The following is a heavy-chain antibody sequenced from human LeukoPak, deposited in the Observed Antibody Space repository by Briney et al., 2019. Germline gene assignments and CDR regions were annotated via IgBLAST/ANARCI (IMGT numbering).Heavy chain of an antibody. CDR3: ARGGVVDQDN. V-gene: IGHV3-74*01. Sequence: PGGSLRLSCAASGFPFRSYWMHWVRQAPGKGLVWVARIDNDAYSSVYADSVKGRFTISRDNSKNTMFLQMNRLRDEDTAVYYCARGGVVDQDNWGQGTLVTVSS. CDR2: IDNDAYSS. D-gene: IGHD2-15*01. CDR1: GFPFRSYW. J-gene: IGHJ4*02.